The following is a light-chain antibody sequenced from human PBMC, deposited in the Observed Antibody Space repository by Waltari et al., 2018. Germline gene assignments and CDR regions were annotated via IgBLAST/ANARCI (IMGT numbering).Light chain of an antibody. CDR2: AAS. CDR3: QQSNSSPHT. J-gene: IGKJ4*01. Sequence: DIQMTQSPSSLSASVGDRVNITCRASQSIASNLNWYQQKPGRAPKLLIYAASNLQSGVPSRFSGSGSGTDFTLTISNLQPEDFALYSCQQSNSSPHTFGGGTKVESK. CDR1: QSIASN. V-gene: IGKV1-39*01.